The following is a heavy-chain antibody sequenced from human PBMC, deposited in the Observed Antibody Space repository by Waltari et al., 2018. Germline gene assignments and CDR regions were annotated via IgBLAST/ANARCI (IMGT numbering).Heavy chain of an antibody. J-gene: IGHJ4*02. D-gene: IGHD2-2*01. CDR1: GYTFSVFY. CDR3: ARGVLPAALDY. Sequence: QVQLVQSGAELKKPGASFKVSCKASGYTFSVFYIHWVRQAPGQGLEWMGWVIPSSGGTNYAQKFQGRVTMTRDTSITTAYMELTGLRSDDTAVYYCARGVLPAALDYWGQGTLVTVSS. V-gene: IGHV1-2*02. CDR2: VIPSSGGT.